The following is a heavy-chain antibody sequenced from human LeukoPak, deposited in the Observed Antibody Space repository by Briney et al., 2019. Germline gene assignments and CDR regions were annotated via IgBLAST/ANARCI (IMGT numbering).Heavy chain of an antibody. CDR3: ARQIGDYGDYVGSDYYYGMDV. CDR1: GGSISSYY. V-gene: IGHV4-59*08. CDR2: IYYSGST. Sequence: PSETLSLTCTVSGGSISSYYWSWIRQPPGKGLEWLGYIYYSGSTNYNPSLKSRVTISVDTSKNQFSLKLSSVTAADTAVYYCARQIGDYGDYVGSDYYYGMDVWGQGTTVTVSS. D-gene: IGHD4-17*01. J-gene: IGHJ6*02.